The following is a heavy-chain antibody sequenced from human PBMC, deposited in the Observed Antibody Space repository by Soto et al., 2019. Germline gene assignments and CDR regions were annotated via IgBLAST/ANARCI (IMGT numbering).Heavy chain of an antibody. V-gene: IGHV4-38-2*01. CDR1: GYSISSGSS. CDR3: ARVNFRNNWHDPHFDY. Sequence: PSETLSLTCAVSGYSISSGSSWGWIRQPPGRGLEWIGTIYHSGSIYYNPSLKSRVAMSVDTSRNQFSLNLNSVTAADTAVYYCARVNFRNNWHDPHFDYWGLGILVTDSS. CDR2: IYHSGSI. J-gene: IGHJ4*02. D-gene: IGHD1-1*01.